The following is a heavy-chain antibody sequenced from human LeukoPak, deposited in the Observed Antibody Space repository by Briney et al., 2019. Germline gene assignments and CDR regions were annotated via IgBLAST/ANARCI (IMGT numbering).Heavy chain of an antibody. V-gene: IGHV3-43D*03. CDR1: GFTFDDYA. J-gene: IGHJ4*02. CDR3: AKDKRVTRLTPQESYFDY. D-gene: IGHD2-21*02. CDR2: ISWDGGST. Sequence: GGSLRLSCAASGFTFDDYAMHWVRQAPGKGLEWVSLISWDGGSTYYADSVKGRFTISRDNSKNSLYLQMNSLRAEDTALYYCAKDKRVTRLTPQESYFDYWGQGTLVTVSS.